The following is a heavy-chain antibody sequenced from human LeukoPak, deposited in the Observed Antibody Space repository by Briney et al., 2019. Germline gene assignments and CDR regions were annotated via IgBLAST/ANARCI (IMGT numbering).Heavy chain of an antibody. Sequence: GGSLRLSCAASGFTFSSYWMTWVCQAPGKGLEWVANIKQDGSEKYYVDSVKGRFTISRDNAKNSLYLQMNSLRVDDTAVYYCARDAEAAGEWFDYWGQGTLVTVSS. CDR3: ARDAEAAGEWFDY. CDR2: IKQDGSEK. CDR1: GFTFSSYW. D-gene: IGHD2-8*01. J-gene: IGHJ4*02. V-gene: IGHV3-7*04.